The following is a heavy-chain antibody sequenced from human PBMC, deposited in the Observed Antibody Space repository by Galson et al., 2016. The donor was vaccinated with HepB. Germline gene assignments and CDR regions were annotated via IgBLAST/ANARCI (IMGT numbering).Heavy chain of an antibody. CDR2: INTNTGNP. V-gene: IGHV7-4-1*01. D-gene: IGHD3-10*01. J-gene: IGHJ4*02. CDR3: ARSDGHNHYYGSASYSY. CDR1: GYTFTNYP. Sequence: SVKVSCKASGYTFTNYPMNWVRQAPGQGLEWMGWINTNTGNPTYAQGFTGRFVFSLDTSVNTAYLQIDSLKAEDTAVYYCARSDGHNHYYGSASYSYWGQGTLITVSS.